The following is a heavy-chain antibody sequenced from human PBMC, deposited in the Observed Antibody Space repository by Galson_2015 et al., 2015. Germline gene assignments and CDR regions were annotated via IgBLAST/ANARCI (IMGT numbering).Heavy chain of an antibody. J-gene: IGHJ4*02. Sequence: SLRLSCAASGFTVSSNYMSWVRQAPGKGLEWVSVIYSGGSIYYADSVKDRFTISRDNSKNTLYLQMNSLRAEDTAVYYCARVFGAYYFDYWGQGTLVTVSS. CDR1: GFTVSSNY. V-gene: IGHV3-53*01. CDR3: ARVFGAYYFDY. CDR2: IYSGGSI. D-gene: IGHD3-16*01.